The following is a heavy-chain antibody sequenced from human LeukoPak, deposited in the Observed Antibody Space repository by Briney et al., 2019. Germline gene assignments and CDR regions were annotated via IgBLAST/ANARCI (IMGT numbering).Heavy chain of an antibody. V-gene: IGHV4-59*11. CDR1: GVSINSHY. CDR3: ARAGPWQIDP. Sequence: SETLSLTCTVTGVSINSHYWNWIRQPPGKGLEWIGHIYYTGTTNYNPSLKSRVTISVDRSKNHFSLKLKSVTNADTAVYYCARAGPWQIDPWGQGILVTVSS. J-gene: IGHJ5*02. CDR2: IYYTGTT. D-gene: IGHD3-10*01.